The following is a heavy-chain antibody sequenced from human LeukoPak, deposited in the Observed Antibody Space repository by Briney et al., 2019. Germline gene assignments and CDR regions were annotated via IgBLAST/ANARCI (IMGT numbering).Heavy chain of an antibody. CDR3: ANKPGGDYYYYGMDV. Sequence: ASVKVSCKASGYTFTSYGISCVRQAPGQGLEWMGWISAYNGNTTYAQKLQGRVTMTTDTSTSTAYMELRSLRSDDTAVYYCANKPGGDYYYYGMDVWGQGTTVTVSS. D-gene: IGHD1-14*01. V-gene: IGHV1-18*01. CDR2: ISAYNGNT. CDR1: GYTFTSYG. J-gene: IGHJ6*02.